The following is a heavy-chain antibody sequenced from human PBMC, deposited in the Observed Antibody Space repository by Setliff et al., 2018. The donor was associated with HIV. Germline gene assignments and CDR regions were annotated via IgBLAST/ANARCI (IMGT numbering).Heavy chain of an antibody. CDR3: ARMEATRPPRGLDY. Sequence: SETLSLTCTVSGGSVSSTSYYWGWIRQPTGKGLEWIGTIYYRGDTQYNPSFKSRVIMSVDTSKNQFSLRLISMTAADTAVYYCARMEATRPPRGLDYWGPGTLVTVSS. D-gene: IGHD6-6*01. J-gene: IGHJ4*02. V-gene: IGHV4-39*01. CDR1: GGSVSSTSYY. CDR2: IYYRGDT.